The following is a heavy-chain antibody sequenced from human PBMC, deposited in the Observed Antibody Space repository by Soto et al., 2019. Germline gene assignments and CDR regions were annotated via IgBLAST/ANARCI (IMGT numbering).Heavy chain of an antibody. V-gene: IGHV4-39*01. Sequence: QLQLQESGPGLVKPSETLSLTCTVSGGSISSSSYYWGWIRQPPGKGLEWIGSIYYSGSTYYNPSLKSRVTISVDTSKNQFSLKLSSVTAADTAVYYCASPYDFWSGHPSYFDYWGQGTLVTVSS. CDR1: GGSISSSSYY. J-gene: IGHJ4*02. D-gene: IGHD3-3*01. CDR3: ASPYDFWSGHPSYFDY. CDR2: IYYSGST.